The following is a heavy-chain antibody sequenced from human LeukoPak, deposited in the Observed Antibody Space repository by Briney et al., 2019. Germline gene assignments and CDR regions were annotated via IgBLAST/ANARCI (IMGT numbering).Heavy chain of an antibody. CDR1: GFTVSSNY. D-gene: IGHD1-26*01. CDR2: IYSGGST. V-gene: IGHV3-53*01. Sequence: GGSLRLSCAASGFTVSSNYMSWVRQAPGKGLEWVSVIYSGGSTYYADSVKGRFTISRDNSKNTLCLQMNSLRAEDTAVYYCARLDYSGSYYFDYWGQGTLVTVSS. CDR3: ARLDYSGSYYFDY. J-gene: IGHJ4*02.